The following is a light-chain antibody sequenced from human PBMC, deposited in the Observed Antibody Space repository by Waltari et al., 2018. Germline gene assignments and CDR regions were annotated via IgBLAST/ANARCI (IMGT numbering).Light chain of an antibody. Sequence: SYVLTHPPSVSVAPGQTARTTCEGNNIGRKSVHWYQQKPGQAPVLVVDDDSDRPSGIPERFSGSNSGNTATLSISRVDAGDEADYYCQVCDNSGDRVVFGGGTKLTVL. CDR2: DDS. V-gene: IGLV3-21*02. J-gene: IGLJ2*01. CDR1: NIGRKS. CDR3: QVCDNSGDRVV.